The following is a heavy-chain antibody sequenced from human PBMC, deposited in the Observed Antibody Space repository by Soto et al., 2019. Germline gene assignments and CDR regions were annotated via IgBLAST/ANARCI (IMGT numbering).Heavy chain of an antibody. CDR3: ARNPHYGMATIKYYFDY. J-gene: IGHJ4*02. D-gene: IGHD5-12*01. CDR1: GYSFTSYW. CDR2: IDPSDSYT. V-gene: IGHV5-10-1*01. Sequence: PGESLKISCKGSGYSFTSYWISWVRQMPGKGLEWIGRIDPSDSYTNYSPSFQGHVTISADKSISTAYLQWSSLKASDTAMYYCARNPHYGMATIKYYFDYCGQGTLVTVSS.